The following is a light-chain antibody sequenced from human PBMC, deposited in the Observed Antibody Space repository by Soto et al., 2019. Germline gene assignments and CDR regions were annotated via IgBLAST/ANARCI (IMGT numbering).Light chain of an antibody. Sequence: QSVLTQPPSASGTPGQRVTISCSGTSSNIGSNTVNWYQQLPGTAPPLLIYSNNQRPSGVADRFSGSKSGTSAALAISGLLSEEEADYYCAAWDDSLNGPVFGGGTKLTVL. CDR2: SNN. V-gene: IGLV1-44*01. CDR1: SSNIGSNT. J-gene: IGLJ2*01. CDR3: AAWDDSLNGPV.